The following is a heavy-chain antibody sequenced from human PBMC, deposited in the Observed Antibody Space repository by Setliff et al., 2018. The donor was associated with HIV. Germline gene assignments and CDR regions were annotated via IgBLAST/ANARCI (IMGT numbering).Heavy chain of an antibody. J-gene: IGHJ3*02. D-gene: IGHD3-9*01. V-gene: IGHV1-18*01. Sequence: ASVKVSCKASGYTFTSYGISWVRRAPGQGLEWMGWISAYNGNTNYAQKLQGRVTMTTDTSTSTAYMELRSLRSDDTAVYYCAKSGILTGRNDAFDIRGQGTMVTVSS. CDR1: GYTFTSYG. CDR2: ISAYNGNT. CDR3: AKSGILTGRNDAFDI.